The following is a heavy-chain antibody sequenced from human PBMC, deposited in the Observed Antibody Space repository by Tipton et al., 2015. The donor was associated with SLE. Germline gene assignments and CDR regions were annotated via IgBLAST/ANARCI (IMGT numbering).Heavy chain of an antibody. CDR2: IYYSGST. D-gene: IGHD1-26*01. CDR3: AGMSYPREGYFDY. CDR1: GGSIGSSSYY. J-gene: IGHJ4*02. Sequence: TLSLTCTVSGGSIGSSSYYWGWIRQPPGKGLEWIGSIYYSGSTYCNPSLKSRATISVDTSKNQFSLKLSSVTAADTAVYYCAGMSYPREGYFDYWGQGTLVTVSS. V-gene: IGHV4-39*07.